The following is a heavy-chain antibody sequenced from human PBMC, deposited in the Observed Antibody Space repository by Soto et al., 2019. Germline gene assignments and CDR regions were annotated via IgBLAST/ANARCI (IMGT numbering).Heavy chain of an antibody. Sequence: SETLSLTCTVSGGSISGYYWSGIRQPPGKGLEWIGYMYNTGSTVYNPSFKSQVTISVDTSKNQFSLKLNSVTAADTAVYYCARDLWGYCGTDCYPLDVWGQGTTVT. J-gene: IGHJ6*02. CDR3: ARDLWGYCGTDCYPLDV. CDR2: MYNTGST. CDR1: GGSISGYY. V-gene: IGHV4-59*01. D-gene: IGHD2-21*02.